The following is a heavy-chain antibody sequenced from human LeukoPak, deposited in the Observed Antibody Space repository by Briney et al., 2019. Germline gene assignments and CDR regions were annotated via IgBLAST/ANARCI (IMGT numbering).Heavy chain of an antibody. J-gene: IGHJ4*02. Sequence: PGGSLRLSCAASGFTFSSYWMSWVRQPPGKGLEWIGEINHSGSTNYSPSLKSRVTMSVDTSKNQFSLKLSSVTAADTAVYYCARDVVAAAGSFDYWGQGTQVTVSS. CDR1: GFTFSSYW. CDR2: INHSGST. V-gene: IGHV4-34*01. CDR3: ARDVVAAAGSFDY. D-gene: IGHD6-13*01.